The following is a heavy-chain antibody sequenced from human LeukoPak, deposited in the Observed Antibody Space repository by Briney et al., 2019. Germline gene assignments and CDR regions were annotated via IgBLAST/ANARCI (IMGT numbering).Heavy chain of an antibody. CDR2: INSEGSST. CDR3: AKALGCRSGVCYRSDAFDI. CDR1: GFTFSSYQ. J-gene: IGHJ3*02. Sequence: GGSLRLSCAASGFTFSSYQMHWVRQVPGKGLVWVSRINSEGSSTSYADSVKGRFTISRDNAKNSLYLQMNSLRVEDMALYYCAKALGCRSGVCYRSDAFDIWGQGTLVTVSS. D-gene: IGHD2-8*02. V-gene: IGHV3-74*01.